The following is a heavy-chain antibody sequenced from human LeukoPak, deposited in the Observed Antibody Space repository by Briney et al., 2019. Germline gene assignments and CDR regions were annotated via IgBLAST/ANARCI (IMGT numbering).Heavy chain of an antibody. CDR3: ARGLRYSSSWYFVY. V-gene: IGHV4-34*01. D-gene: IGHD6-13*01. Sequence: PSETLSLTCAVYGGSFSGYYWSWIRQPPGKGLEWIGEINHSGSTNYNPSLKSRVTISVDTSKNQFSLKLSSVTAADTAVYYCARGLRYSSSWYFVYWGQGTLVTVSS. CDR2: INHSGST. CDR1: GGSFSGYY. J-gene: IGHJ4*02.